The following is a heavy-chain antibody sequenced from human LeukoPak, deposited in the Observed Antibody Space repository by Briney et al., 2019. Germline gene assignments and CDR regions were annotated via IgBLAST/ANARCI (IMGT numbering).Heavy chain of an antibody. CDR1: GTDSSRDW. CDR2: INQDGSLK. Sequence: PGGSLRLSCAASGTDSSRDWMSWVRQAPGKGLEWVTNINQDGSLKYYVDSVEGRFTISRDNAKNSLFLQMNSLGVEDTAVYYCVTNQHWSQGALVTVSS. J-gene: IGHJ4*02. V-gene: IGHV3-7*01. CDR3: VTNQH.